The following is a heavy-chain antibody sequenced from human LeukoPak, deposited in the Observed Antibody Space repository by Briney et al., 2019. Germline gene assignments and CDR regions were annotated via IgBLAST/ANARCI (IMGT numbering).Heavy chain of an antibody. CDR3: AELGITMIGGV. J-gene: IGHJ6*04. CDR1: EYTFTDYY. CDR2: INPSSGGT. D-gene: IGHD3-10*02. V-gene: IGHV1-2*02. Sequence: ASVKVSCKASEYTFTDYYVHWVRQAPGQGLEWMGWINPSSGGTNYAQNFQGRVSMTRDTSISASYMELSRLRSDDTAVYYCAELGITMIGGVWGKGTTVTISS.